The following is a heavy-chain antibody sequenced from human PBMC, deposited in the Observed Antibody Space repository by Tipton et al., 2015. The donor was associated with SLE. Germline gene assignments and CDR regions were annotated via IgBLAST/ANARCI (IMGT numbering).Heavy chain of an antibody. CDR1: GFRMTVYG. Sequence: SLRLSCAVSGFRMTVYGMHWVRQTPDKGLEWVAFIRYDGSPSFYGDSVKGRFTISRDISQSTLYLHMNSLKSEDTAVYYCVREGWWRYFDYWGQGTLVTVSS. D-gene: IGHD2-15*01. V-gene: IGHV3-30*02. CDR2: IRYDGSPS. J-gene: IGHJ4*02. CDR3: VREGWWRYFDY.